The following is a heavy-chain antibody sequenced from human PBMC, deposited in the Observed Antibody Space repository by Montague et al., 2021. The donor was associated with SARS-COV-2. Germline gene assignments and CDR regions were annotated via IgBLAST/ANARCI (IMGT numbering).Heavy chain of an antibody. CDR1: GDSVSSNAAA. Sequence: CAISGDSVSSNAAACNWVRQSSSRRFQRLGRTYYRSKWYYDYAVSVKSRMTISPDTSKNQFSLQLSSVTPEDRAVYYCARDPRYSLSWSFDYWGQGTLVTVSS. J-gene: IGHJ4*02. D-gene: IGHD6-13*01. V-gene: IGHV6-1*01. CDR3: ARDPRYSLSWSFDY. CDR2: TYYRSKWYY.